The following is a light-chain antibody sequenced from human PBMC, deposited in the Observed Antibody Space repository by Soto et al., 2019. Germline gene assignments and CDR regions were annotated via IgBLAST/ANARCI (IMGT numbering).Light chain of an antibody. Sequence: QSVLTQPASVSGSPGQSITISCTETSSDVGGYNYVSWYQQHPGKAPKLMIYDVRNRASGASNRFSGSKSGNTASLTISGLQAEEEADYYCTTSNSSSTLYVFGTGTKLTVL. CDR1: SSDVGGYNY. V-gene: IGLV2-14*03. J-gene: IGLJ1*01. CDR2: DVR. CDR3: TTSNSSSTLYV.